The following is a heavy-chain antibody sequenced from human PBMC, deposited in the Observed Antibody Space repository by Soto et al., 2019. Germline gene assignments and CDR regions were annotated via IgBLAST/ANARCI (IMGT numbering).Heavy chain of an antibody. CDR1: GFTFSSYG. CDR3: AKYGRVEMATITLPNWFDP. J-gene: IGHJ5*02. CDR2: ISYDGSNK. Sequence: HPGGSLRLSCAASGFTFSSYGMHWVRQAPGKGLEWVAVISYDGSNKYYADSVKGRFTISRDNSKNTLYLQMNSLRAEDTAVYYCAKYGRVEMATITLPNWFDPWGQGTLVTVSS. D-gene: IGHD5-12*01. V-gene: IGHV3-30*18.